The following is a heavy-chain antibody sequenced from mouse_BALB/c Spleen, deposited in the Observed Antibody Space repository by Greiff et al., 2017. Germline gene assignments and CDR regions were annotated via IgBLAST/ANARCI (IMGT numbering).Heavy chain of an antibody. V-gene: IGHV5-6-4*01. J-gene: IGHJ3*01. Sequence: EVQVVESGGGLVKPGGSLKLSCAASGFTFSSYTMSWVRQTPEKRLEWVATISSGGSYTYYPDSVKGRFTISRDNAKNTLYLQMSSLKSEDTAMYYCASLIYYDYDAAYWGQGTLVTVSA. D-gene: IGHD2-4*01. CDR3: ASLIYYDYDAAY. CDR1: GFTFSSYT. CDR2: ISSGGSYT.